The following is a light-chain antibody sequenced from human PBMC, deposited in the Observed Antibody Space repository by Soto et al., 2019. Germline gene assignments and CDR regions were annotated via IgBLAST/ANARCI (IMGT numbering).Light chain of an antibody. CDR3: QQYGSSLIT. Sequence: EIVLTQSPGTLSLSPGERATLSCRASQSVSSSYLAWYQQKPGQAPRLLLYGASSRATGIPDRFSGRGSGTDFTLTISRLEPEDFAVYYCQQYGSSLITFGQATRLEIE. CDR1: QSVSSSY. V-gene: IGKV3-20*01. J-gene: IGKJ5*01. CDR2: GAS.